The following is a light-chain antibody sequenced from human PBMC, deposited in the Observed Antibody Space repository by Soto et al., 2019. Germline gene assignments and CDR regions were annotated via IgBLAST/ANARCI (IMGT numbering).Light chain of an antibody. V-gene: IGKV1-5*01. J-gene: IGKJ5*01. CDR3: QQYNRLIT. CDR1: QTITTW. CDR2: DVS. Sequence: DIQMTQSPSTLSASVGDRVTITCRASQTITTWLAWYQQKPGKAPKLLIYDVSNLESGVSSRFSGSGYGTDFTLSINNLQPDDFATYYCQQYNRLITFGQGTRLEIK.